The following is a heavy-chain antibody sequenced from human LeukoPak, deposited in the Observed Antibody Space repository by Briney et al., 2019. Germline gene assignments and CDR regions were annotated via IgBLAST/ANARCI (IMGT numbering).Heavy chain of an antibody. CDR2: ISGSGGST. J-gene: IGHJ4*02. V-gene: IGHV3-23*01. D-gene: IGHD4-17*01. CDR3: AKDDYGDYFLDY. CDR1: GFTFSSYA. Sequence: GGSLRLSCAVSGFTFSSYAMSWVRQAPGKGLEWVSAISGSGGSTYYADSVKGRFTISRDNSKNTLYLQMNSLRAEDTAVYYCAKDDYGDYFLDYWGQGTLVTVSS.